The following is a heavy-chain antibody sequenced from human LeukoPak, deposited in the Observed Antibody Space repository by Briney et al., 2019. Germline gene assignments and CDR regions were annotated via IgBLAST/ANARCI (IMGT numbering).Heavy chain of an antibody. CDR1: GGSISSYY. CDR2: IYYSGST. Sequence: SETLSLTCTVSGGSISSYYWSWIRQPPGKGLEWIGYIYYSGSTNYNPSLKSRVTISVDTSKNQFSLKLSSVTAAGTAVYYCAREKKHYGSGSLFDYWGQGTLVTVSS. V-gene: IGHV4-59*01. CDR3: AREKKHYGSGSLFDY. D-gene: IGHD3-10*01. J-gene: IGHJ4*02.